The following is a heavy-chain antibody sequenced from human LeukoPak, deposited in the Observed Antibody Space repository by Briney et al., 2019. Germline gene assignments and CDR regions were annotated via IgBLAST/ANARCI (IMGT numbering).Heavy chain of an antibody. D-gene: IGHD3-22*01. CDR3: ARPSYYDSSGYHSYDAFDI. CDR1: GYSFTSYW. CDR2: IYPGDSDT. V-gene: IGHV5-51*01. Sequence: GESLKISCKGSGYSFTSYWIGWVRQMPGKGLEWMGIIYPGDSDTRYSPSFQGQVTISADKSISTAYLQWSSLKASDTAMYYCARPSYYDSSGYHSYDAFDIWGQGTMVTVSS. J-gene: IGHJ3*02.